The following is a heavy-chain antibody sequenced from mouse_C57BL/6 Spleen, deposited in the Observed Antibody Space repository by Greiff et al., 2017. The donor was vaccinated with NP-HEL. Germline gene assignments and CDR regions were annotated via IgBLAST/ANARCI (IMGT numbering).Heavy chain of an antibody. CDR2: IYPSDSET. CDR3: ASIPDSSGYLDY. J-gene: IGHJ2*01. V-gene: IGHV1-61*01. D-gene: IGHD3-2*02. Sequence: QVQLQQPGAELVRPGSSVKLSCKASGYTFTSYWMDWVKQRPGQGLEWIGNIYPSDSETHYNQKFKDKAKLTVDKSSSTAYMQLSSLTSEDSAVYYCASIPDSSGYLDYWGQGTTLTVSS. CDR1: GYTFTSYW.